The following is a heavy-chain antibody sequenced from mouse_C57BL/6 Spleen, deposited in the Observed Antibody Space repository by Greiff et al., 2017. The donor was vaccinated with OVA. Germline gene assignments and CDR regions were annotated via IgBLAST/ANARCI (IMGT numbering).Heavy chain of an antibody. CDR2: ISDGGSYT. CDR3: ARDTGTRFDY. Sequence: DVKLVESGGGLVKPGGSLKLSCAASGFTFSSYAMSWVRQTPEKRLEWVATISDGGSYTYYPDNVKGRFTISRDNAKNNLYLQMSHLKSEDTAMYYCARDTGTRFDYWGQGTTLTVSS. V-gene: IGHV5-4*01. CDR1: GFTFSSYA. J-gene: IGHJ2*01. D-gene: IGHD4-1*01.